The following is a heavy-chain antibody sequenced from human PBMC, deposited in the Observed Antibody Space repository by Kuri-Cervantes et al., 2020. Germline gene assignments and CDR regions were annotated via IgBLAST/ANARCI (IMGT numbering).Heavy chain of an antibody. CDR2: IYHSGST. J-gene: IGHJ4*02. Sequence: GSLRLSCAVSGGSISSSNWWSWVRQPPGKGLEWIGEIYHSGSTNYNPSLKSRVTISVDKSKNQFSLKLSSVTAADTAVYYCARRTAATIGTTTMYYFDYWGQGALVTVSS. CDR1: GGSISSSNW. D-gene: IGHD1-1*01. CDR3: ARRTAATIGTTTMYYFDY. V-gene: IGHV4-4*02.